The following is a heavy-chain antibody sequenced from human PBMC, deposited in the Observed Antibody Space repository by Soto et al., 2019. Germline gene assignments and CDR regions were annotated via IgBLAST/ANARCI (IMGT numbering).Heavy chain of an antibody. Sequence: SETLSLTCAVYGGSFSGYYWSWIRQPPGKGLEWIGEIYYSGSTYYNPSLKSRITISMDTSKNQVSLRLTSVTAADTAVYYCARHPIVGTTLYFDYWGRGTLVTVSS. D-gene: IGHD1-26*01. V-gene: IGHV4-34*01. J-gene: IGHJ4*02. CDR3: ARHPIVGTTLYFDY. CDR2: IYYSGST. CDR1: GGSFSGYY.